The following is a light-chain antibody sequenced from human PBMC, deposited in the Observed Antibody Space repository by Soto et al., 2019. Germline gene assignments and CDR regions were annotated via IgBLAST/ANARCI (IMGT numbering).Light chain of an antibody. Sequence: QSALTQPASVSGSPGQSITISCPGTSSDVGGYKHVSWYHHHPAKAPKLMIYEVSNRPSGVSNRFSGSKSGYTASLTISGLQAEDEADYYCNSQRSSGTRVFGTGTKVTVL. J-gene: IGLJ1*01. CDR1: SSDVGGYKH. V-gene: IGLV2-14*01. CDR3: NSQRSSGTRV. CDR2: EVS.